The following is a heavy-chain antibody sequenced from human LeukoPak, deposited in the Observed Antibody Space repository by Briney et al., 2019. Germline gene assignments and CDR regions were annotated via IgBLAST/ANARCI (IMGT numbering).Heavy chain of an antibody. J-gene: IGHJ4*02. CDR3: AREKDGYILVD. CDR2: IYSTGTT. D-gene: IGHD5-24*01. V-gene: IGHV4-39*07. CDR1: GGSIRNSSFY. Sequence: SETLSLTCAVSGGSIRNSSFYWGWIRQPPGKGLERIASIYSTGTTYYNPSIKSRVTISVDTSKDQFSLKLSSVTAADTAVYYCAREKDGYILVDWGQGTLVTVSS.